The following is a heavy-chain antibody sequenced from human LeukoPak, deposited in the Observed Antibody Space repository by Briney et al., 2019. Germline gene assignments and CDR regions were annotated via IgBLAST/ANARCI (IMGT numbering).Heavy chain of an antibody. Sequence: NPSETLSLTCTVSGGSVSSGTYYWSWIRQPPGKGLEWIGYIYNSGSTNYNPSLKSRVTISMDTSKNQFSLKLTSVTAADTAVYSCARSPGLVGATTPYYFDYWGQGTLVTVSS. CDR3: ARSPGLVGATTPYYFDY. CDR2: IYNSGST. CDR1: GGSVSSGTYY. V-gene: IGHV4-61*01. J-gene: IGHJ4*02. D-gene: IGHD1-26*01.